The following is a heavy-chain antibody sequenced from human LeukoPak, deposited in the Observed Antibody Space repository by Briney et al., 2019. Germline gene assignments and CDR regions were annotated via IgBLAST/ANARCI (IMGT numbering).Heavy chain of an antibody. D-gene: IGHD3-9*01. CDR3: ARRTQLLRYFDWLNAFDI. CDR1: GGSFSGYY. J-gene: IGHJ3*02. Sequence: SETLSLTCAVYGGSFSGYYWSWIRQPPGKGLEWIGEINHSGSTNYNPSLKSRVTISVDTSKNQFSLKLSSVTAADTAVYYCARRTQLLRYFDWLNAFDIWGQGTMVTVSS. V-gene: IGHV4-34*01. CDR2: INHSGST.